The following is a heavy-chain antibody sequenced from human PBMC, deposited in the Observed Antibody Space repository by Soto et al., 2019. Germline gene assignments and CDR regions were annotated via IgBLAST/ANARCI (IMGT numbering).Heavy chain of an antibody. Sequence: GGSLRLSCAASGFTFSSYGMHWVRQAPGKGLEWVAVIWYDGSNKYYADSVKGRFTISRDNSKNTLYLQMNSLRAEDTAVYYCARDHDNYYYYYGMDVWGQGTTVTVSS. CDR1: GFTFSSYG. V-gene: IGHV3-33*01. CDR3: ARDHDNYYYYYGMDV. CDR2: IWYDGSNK. J-gene: IGHJ6*02.